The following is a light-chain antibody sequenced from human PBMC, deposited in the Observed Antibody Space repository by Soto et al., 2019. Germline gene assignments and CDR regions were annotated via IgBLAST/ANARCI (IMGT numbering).Light chain of an antibody. CDR3: QQSYITPYT. CDR2: AAS. CDR1: QSISSY. V-gene: IGKV1-39*01. J-gene: IGKJ2*01. Sequence: DIQMTQSPSSLSASVGDRVTITCRASQSISSYLNWYQQKPGKAPKLLIYAASSLQSGVPSRFSGSGSGTDFTLTISSVQPEDFATYYGQQSYITPYTFGQGTKLEIK.